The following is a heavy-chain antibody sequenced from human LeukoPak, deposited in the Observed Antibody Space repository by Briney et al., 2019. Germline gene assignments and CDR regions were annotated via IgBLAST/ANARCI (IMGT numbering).Heavy chain of an antibody. V-gene: IGHV3-23*01. CDR3: APGSYFDY. Sequence: GGSLRLSCAASGFTFSSYAMSWVRQAPGKGPEWVSGLSANDGTTYYADSVKGRFTISRDGSKNTLYLQMNNLRVEDTAVYYCAPGSYFDYWGQGTLVTVSS. J-gene: IGHJ4*02. CDR1: GFTFSSYA. CDR2: LSANDGTT. D-gene: IGHD1-26*01.